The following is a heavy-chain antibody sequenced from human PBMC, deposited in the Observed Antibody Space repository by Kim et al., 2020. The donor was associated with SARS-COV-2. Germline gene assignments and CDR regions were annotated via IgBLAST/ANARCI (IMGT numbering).Heavy chain of an antibody. D-gene: IGHD3-10*01. CDR3: TSHGAISVY. CDR1: GFTFSGSA. J-gene: IGHJ4*02. CDR2: IRSKANSYAT. Sequence: GGSLRLSCAASGFTFSGSAMHWVRQASGKGLEWVGRIRSKANSYATAYAASVKGRFTISRDDSKNTAYLQMNSLITEDTAVYYCTSHGAISVYWGQGTLVTVSS. V-gene: IGHV3-73*01.